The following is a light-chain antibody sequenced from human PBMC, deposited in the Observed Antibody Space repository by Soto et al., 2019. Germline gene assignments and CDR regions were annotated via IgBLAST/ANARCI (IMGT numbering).Light chain of an antibody. CDR3: QQYDNLLIS. J-gene: IGKJ5*01. V-gene: IGKV1-33*01. CDR1: QDITNY. Sequence: DIQVTQSPSSLSASVGDRVTITCQASQDITNYLNWYQQKPGKAPKLLIYDASNLETGVPSRFRGSGSGTDFTFPISDLQPEDVATYYCQQYDNLLISFGQGTRLDIK. CDR2: DAS.